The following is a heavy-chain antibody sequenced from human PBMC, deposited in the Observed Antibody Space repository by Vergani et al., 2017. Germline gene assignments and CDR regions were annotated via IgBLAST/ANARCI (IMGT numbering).Heavy chain of an antibody. D-gene: IGHD3-10*01. CDR3: ARAGEWFGELPEY. Sequence: QVQLQESGPGLVKPSETLSLTCTVSGGSISSYYWSWIRQPPGKGLEWIGYIYYSGSTNYNPSLKSRVTISVDTSKNQFSLKLSSVTAADTAVYYCARAGEWFGELPEYWGQRTLVTVSS. CDR1: GGSISSYY. J-gene: IGHJ4*02. CDR2: IYYSGST. V-gene: IGHV4-59*01.